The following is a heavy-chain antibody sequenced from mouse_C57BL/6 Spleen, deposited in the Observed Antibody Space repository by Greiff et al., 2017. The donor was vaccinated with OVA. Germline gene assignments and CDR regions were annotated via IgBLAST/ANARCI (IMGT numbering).Heavy chain of an antibody. Sequence: EVMLVESGGGLVKPGGSLKLSCAASGFTFSDYGMHWVRQAPEKALEWVAYISSGSSTIYYADTVKGRFTISRDNAKNTLFLQMTSLRSEDTAMYYCATCYDYDWYFDVWGTGTTVTVSS. V-gene: IGHV5-17*01. CDR1: GFTFSDYG. J-gene: IGHJ1*03. CDR2: ISSGSSTI. D-gene: IGHD2-4*01. CDR3: ATCYDYDWYFDV.